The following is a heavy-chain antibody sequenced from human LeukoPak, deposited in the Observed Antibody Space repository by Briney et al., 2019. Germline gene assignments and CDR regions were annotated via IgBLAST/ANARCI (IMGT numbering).Heavy chain of an antibody. Sequence: SQTLSLTCTVSGGSISSGAFYWSWIRQPSGRGLEWIGYIYYSGSTHYNSSLKSRVTISMDTSKNHFSLKLSSVTVADTAVYYCARGVEYYDGSGYSYWGQGTLVTVSS. D-gene: IGHD3-22*01. J-gene: IGHJ4*02. CDR3: ARGVEYYDGSGYSY. CDR2: IYYSGST. CDR1: GGSISSGAFY. V-gene: IGHV4-30-4*01.